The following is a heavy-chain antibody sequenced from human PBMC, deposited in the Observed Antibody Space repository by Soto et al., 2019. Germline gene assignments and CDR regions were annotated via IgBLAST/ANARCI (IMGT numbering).Heavy chain of an antibody. Sequence: QVQLVQSGAEVKQPGASVKVSCKSSGYTFTHYAMHWVRQAPGHGLEWLGWINTDNGNTAFSQKFQGRVSITMDTSASTAYVDLSSLISEDTAVYYCARHGDSRIIRDTFDIWGQGTLVTVAS. CDR1: GYTFTHYA. CDR3: ARHGDSRIIRDTFDI. V-gene: IGHV1-3*04. J-gene: IGHJ3*02. D-gene: IGHD2-15*01. CDR2: INTDNGNT.